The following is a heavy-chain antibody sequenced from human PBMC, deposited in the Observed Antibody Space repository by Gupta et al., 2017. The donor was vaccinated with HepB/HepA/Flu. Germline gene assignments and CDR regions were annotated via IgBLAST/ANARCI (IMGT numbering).Heavy chain of an antibody. D-gene: IGHD6-19*01. CDR2: IWYDGSNK. Sequence: QVQLVESGGGVVQPGRSLRLSCAASGFPFSSYGMHWVRQAPGKGLEWVAVIWYDGSNKYYADSVKGRLTISRDKSKNTLYLQMNSLRAEDTAVYYCARERIAVAAIDYGGQGTLVTVSS. V-gene: IGHV3-33*01. CDR1: GFPFSSYG. J-gene: IGHJ4*02. CDR3: ARERIAVAAIDY.